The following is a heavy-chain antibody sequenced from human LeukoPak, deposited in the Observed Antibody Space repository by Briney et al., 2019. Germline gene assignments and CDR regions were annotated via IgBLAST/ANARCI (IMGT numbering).Heavy chain of an antibody. CDR3: AQQVSGIRYFDWLPHYFDY. V-gene: IGHV4-39*01. D-gene: IGHD3-9*01. J-gene: IGHJ4*02. Sequence: PSETLSLTCTVSGGSISSSSYYWGWIRQPPGKGLEWIGGIFYSGSIYYNPSLKSPVTISVDTSKNQFSLKLSSVTAADTAVYYFAQQVSGIRYFDWLPHYFDYWGQGTLVTVSS. CDR1: GGSISSSSYY. CDR2: IFYSGSI.